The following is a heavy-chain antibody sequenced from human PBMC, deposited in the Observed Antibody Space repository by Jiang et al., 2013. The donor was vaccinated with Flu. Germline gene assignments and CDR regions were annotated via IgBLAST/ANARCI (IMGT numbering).Heavy chain of an antibody. D-gene: IGHD4-17*01. J-gene: IGHJ4*02. CDR3: AHRRSGYGDYFWSFDY. CDR2: IYWNDDK. CDR1: GFSLSTSGVG. Sequence: KPTQTLTLTCTFSGFSLSTSGVGVGWIRQPPGKALEWLALIYWNDDKRYSPSLKSRLTITKDTSKNQVVLTMTNMDPVDTATYYCAHRRSGYGDYFWSFDYWGQGTLVTVSS. V-gene: IGHV2-5*01.